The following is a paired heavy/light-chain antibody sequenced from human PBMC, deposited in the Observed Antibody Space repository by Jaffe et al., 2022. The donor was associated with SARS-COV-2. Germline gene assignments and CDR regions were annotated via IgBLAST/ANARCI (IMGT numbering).Light chain of an antibody. V-gene: IGLV2-23*01. CDR2: EGS. Sequence: QSALTQPASVSGSPGQSITISCTGTTSDVGSYNFVSWYQQHPAKAPKVMIFEGSKRPSGVSNRFSGSKSGNTASLTISGLQAEDEADYYCCSYAGTNTWVFGGGTKLTVL. J-gene: IGLJ3*02. CDR3: CSYAGTNTWV. CDR1: TSDVGSYNF.
Heavy chain of an antibody. CDR3: ARDYSGTFTLDD. Sequence: QVQLVESGGGVVQPGRSLRLSCAASGFSFSRNAMHWARQAPGKGLEWVAVISNDGNNKNHADSVKGRFTISRDNSKNTLYVQMDSLRAEDTAVYFCARDYSGTFTLDDWGQGTLVTVSS. CDR2: ISNDGNNK. CDR1: GFSFSRNA. V-gene: IGHV3-30*03. D-gene: IGHD1-26*01. J-gene: IGHJ4*02.